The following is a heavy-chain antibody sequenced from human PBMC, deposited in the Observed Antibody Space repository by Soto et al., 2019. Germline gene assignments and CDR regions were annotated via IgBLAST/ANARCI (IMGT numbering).Heavy chain of an antibody. J-gene: IGHJ4*02. CDR3: XXXXGDFDY. V-gene: IGHV4-31*01. Sequence: QVQLQESGPGLVKPSQTLSLTCTVSGGSISSGGYYWSWIRQHPGKGLEWIGYIYYSGSTYYNPSLKXXXXXXXXXXXXXXXXXXXXXXXXXXXXXXXXXXXGDFDYWGQGTLVTVSS. CDR1: GGSISSGGYY. D-gene: IGHD4-17*01. CDR2: IYYSGST.